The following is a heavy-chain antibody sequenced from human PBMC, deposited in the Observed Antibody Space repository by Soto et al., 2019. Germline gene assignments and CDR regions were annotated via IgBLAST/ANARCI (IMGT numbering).Heavy chain of an antibody. CDR3: AKGPAIVLVPAAMNYYYGMDV. CDR1: GFTFSSYG. D-gene: IGHD2-2*01. CDR2: ISYDGSNK. Sequence: QVQLVESGGGVVQPGRSLRLSCAASGFTFSSYGMHWVRQAPGEGLEWVALISYDGSNKYYADSVKGRFTISRDYSKNTLDLQMNSLRAEDTAVYYCAKGPAIVLVPAAMNYYYGMDVWGQGTTVTVSS. J-gene: IGHJ6*02. V-gene: IGHV3-30*18.